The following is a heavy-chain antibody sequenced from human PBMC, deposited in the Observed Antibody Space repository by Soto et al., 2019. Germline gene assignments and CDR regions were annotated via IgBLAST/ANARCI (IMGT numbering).Heavy chain of an antibody. CDR1: GFTFSSYG. V-gene: IGHV3-33*01. Sequence: GGSLRLSCAASGFTFSSYGMHWVRQAPGKGLEWVAVIWYDGSNKYYADSVKGRFTISRDNSKNTLYLQMNSRRAEDTAVYYCARDALSIAAAGNWFDPWGQGTLVTVSS. CDR2: IWYDGSNK. D-gene: IGHD6-13*01. CDR3: ARDALSIAAAGNWFDP. J-gene: IGHJ5*02.